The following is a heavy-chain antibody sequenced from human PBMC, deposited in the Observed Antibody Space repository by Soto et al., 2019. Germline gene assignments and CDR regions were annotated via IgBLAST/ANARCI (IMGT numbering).Heavy chain of an antibody. V-gene: IGHV3-21*01. Sequence: EVQLVESGGGLVKPGGSLRLSCAASGFTFSSYTMNWVRQAPGKGLEWVSSITSISTYIYYADSVKGRFTISRDNTKNSLYLKMNSLRAEDTAVYYCARDLGYSISWNVYYYYGMGVWGQGTTVTVSS. CDR3: ARDLGYSISWNVYYYYGMGV. J-gene: IGHJ6*02. D-gene: IGHD6-13*01. CDR2: ITSISTYI. CDR1: GFTFSSYT.